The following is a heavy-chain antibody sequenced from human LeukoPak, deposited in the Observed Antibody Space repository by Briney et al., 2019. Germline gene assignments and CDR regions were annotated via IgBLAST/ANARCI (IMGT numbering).Heavy chain of an antibody. J-gene: IGHJ3*02. V-gene: IGHV4-39*01. Sequence: SETLSLTCTVSGGSTSSSSYYWGWIRQPPGKGLEWIGSIYYSGSTYYNPSLKSRVTISVDTSKNQFSLKLSSVTAADTAVYYCARRSVAVAGTSNDAFDIWGQGTMVTVSS. CDR2: IYYSGST. CDR3: ARRSVAVAGTSNDAFDI. D-gene: IGHD6-19*01. CDR1: GGSTSSSSYY.